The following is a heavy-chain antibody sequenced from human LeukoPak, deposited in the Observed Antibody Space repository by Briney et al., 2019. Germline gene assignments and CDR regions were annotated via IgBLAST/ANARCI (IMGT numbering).Heavy chain of an antibody. CDR3: ARTYDFGRGPPGDAFDN. V-gene: IGHV3-48*01. CDR1: GFTVSSNY. Sequence: GGSLRLSCAASGFTVSSNYMSWVRQAPGKGPEWVSYIDARSGITYYADSVQGRFTISRDDARESVFLQMDGLRVDDTAVYYCARTYDFGRGPPGDAFDNWGPGTWVIVSA. CDR2: IDARSGIT. D-gene: IGHD3-3*01. J-gene: IGHJ3*02.